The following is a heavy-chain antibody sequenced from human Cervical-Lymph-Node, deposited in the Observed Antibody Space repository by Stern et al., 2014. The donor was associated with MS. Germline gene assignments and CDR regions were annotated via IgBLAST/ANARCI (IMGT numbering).Heavy chain of an antibody. CDR1: GDSISSDNW. D-gene: IGHD5-12*01. V-gene: IGHV4-4*02. J-gene: IGHJ5*02. Sequence: QVQLQESGPGLVKPSGTLSLTCAVSGDSISSDNWWSWVRQPPGKGLEWIGEIHHSENTNYNPSLKSRLTFSIAKSKNKLYLRLNSVTAADTAMYYCARVSISGYDYFDPWGQGTLVTVSS. CDR2: IHHSENT. CDR3: ARVSISGYDYFDP.